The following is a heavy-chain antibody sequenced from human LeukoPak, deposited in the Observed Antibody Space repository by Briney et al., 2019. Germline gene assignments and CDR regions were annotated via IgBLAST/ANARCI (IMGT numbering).Heavy chain of an antibody. V-gene: IGHV4-31*03. CDR3: ARAKYDSSGSYYGVTPRLAVGGFDP. CDR2: IYYSGTT. CDR1: GGSISSGYY. Sequence: SETLSLTCTVSGGSISSGYYWNWIRQYPGKGPEWIGSIYYSGTTQYSPSLKTRVIISVDTSRNQFSLKLSSVTAADTAVYYCARAKYDSSGSYYGVTPRLAVGGFDPWGQGTLVTVSS. D-gene: IGHD3-22*01. J-gene: IGHJ5*02.